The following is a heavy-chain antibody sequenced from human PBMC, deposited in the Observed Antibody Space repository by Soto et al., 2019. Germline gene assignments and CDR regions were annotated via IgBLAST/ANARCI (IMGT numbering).Heavy chain of an antibody. CDR1: GGSISSGGYY. D-gene: IGHD2-15*01. V-gene: IGHV4-31*03. CDR2: IYYSGST. CDR3: ARAPLIYCSGGSCYSPGWFAP. Sequence: SETLSLTCTVSGGSISSGGYYWSWIRQHPGKGLEWIGYIYYSGSTYYNPSLKSRVTISVDTSKNQFSLKLSSVTAADTAVYYCARAPLIYCSGGSCYSPGWFAPWGQGTLVTVSS. J-gene: IGHJ5*02.